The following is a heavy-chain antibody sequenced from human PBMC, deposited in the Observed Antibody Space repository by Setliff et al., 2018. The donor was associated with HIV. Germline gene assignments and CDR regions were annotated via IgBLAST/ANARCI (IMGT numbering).Heavy chain of an antibody. D-gene: IGHD6-13*01. CDR1: GASFSGYF. J-gene: IGHJ6*03. CDR2: INHAGST. V-gene: IGHV4-34*01. CDR3: ARCPSNHMAEAGKKTIYYHYMDV. Sequence: SETLSLTCTLYGASFSGYFWSWIRQPPGKGLEWIGEINHAGSTNFNPSLKGRVTISVDMSKRQFSLHLTSVTAADTALYYCARCPSNHMAEAGKKTIYYHYMDVWGKGTTVTVSS.